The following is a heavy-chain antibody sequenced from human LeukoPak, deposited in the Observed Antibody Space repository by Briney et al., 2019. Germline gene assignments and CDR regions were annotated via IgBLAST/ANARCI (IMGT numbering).Heavy chain of an antibody. CDR3: ASFPSSGWYVSGNDF. Sequence: GGSLRLSCSASRFTSSNFNMHWVRQAPGKGLEWVALIWYDGSNKYYADSVKGRFTISRDNGKYSLYLQMNSLRAEDTAVYYCASFPSSGWYVSGNDFWGQGTLVTVSS. D-gene: IGHD6-19*01. J-gene: IGHJ4*02. CDR2: IWYDGSNK. V-gene: IGHV3-33*08. CDR1: RFTSSNFN.